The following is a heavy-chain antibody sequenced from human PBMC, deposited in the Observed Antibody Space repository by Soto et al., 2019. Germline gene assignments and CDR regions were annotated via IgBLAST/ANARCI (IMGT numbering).Heavy chain of an antibody. CDR1: GFTFSSYA. CDR3: AKGHLGYNWNDDFDY. V-gene: IGHV3-23*01. CDR2: ISGSGGST. D-gene: IGHD1-1*01. J-gene: IGHJ4*02. Sequence: GGSLRLSCAASGFTFSSYAMSLVRQAPGKGLEWVSAISGSGGSTYYADSVKGRFTISRDNSKNTLYLQMNSLRAEDTAVYYCAKGHLGYNWNDDFDYWGQGTLVTVSS.